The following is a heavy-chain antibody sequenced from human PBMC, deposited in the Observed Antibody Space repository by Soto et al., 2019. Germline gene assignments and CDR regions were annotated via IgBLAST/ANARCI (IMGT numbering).Heavy chain of an antibody. J-gene: IGHJ5*02. V-gene: IGHV5-51*01. D-gene: IGHD3-9*01. Sequence: EVQLVQSGAEVKKPGESLQISCKGSGYSFNDYWIAWLRQMPGKGLEWMGNIHPGNSDTRYSPSFQGQVTITADKSITTAYLQWSSLKSSDSAMYYCARLPTGYPNWFDPWGQGTVVTVSS. CDR3: ARLPTGYPNWFDP. CDR2: IHPGNSDT. CDR1: GYSFNDYW.